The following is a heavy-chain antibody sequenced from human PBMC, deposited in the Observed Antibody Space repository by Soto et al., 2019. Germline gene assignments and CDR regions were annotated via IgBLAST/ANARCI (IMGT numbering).Heavy chain of an antibody. Sequence: EVQLVESGGGLVQPGGSLKLSCAASGFTFSGSAMHWVRQASGKGLEWVGRIRSKANSYATAYAASVKGRFTISRDDSKNTAYLQMNSLKTEDTAVYYCTRQTYSYDSSGYYHWGQGTLVTVSS. CDR2: IRSKANSYAT. D-gene: IGHD3-22*01. CDR3: TRQTYSYDSSGYYH. V-gene: IGHV3-73*02. J-gene: IGHJ5*02. CDR1: GFTFSGSA.